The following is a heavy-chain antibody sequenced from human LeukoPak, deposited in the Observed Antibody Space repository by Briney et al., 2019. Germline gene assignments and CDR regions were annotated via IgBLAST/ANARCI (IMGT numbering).Heavy chain of an antibody. Sequence: TGGSLRLSCTVSGFTVSSNSMSWVRQAPGKGLEWVSFIYSDNTHYSDSVKGRFTISRDNSKNTLYLQMNSLRAEDTAVYYCAKDGDDSSGYFGYWGQGTLVTVSS. J-gene: IGHJ4*02. CDR2: IYSDNT. CDR1: GFTVSSNS. CDR3: AKDGDDSSGYFGY. V-gene: IGHV3-66*03. D-gene: IGHD3-22*01.